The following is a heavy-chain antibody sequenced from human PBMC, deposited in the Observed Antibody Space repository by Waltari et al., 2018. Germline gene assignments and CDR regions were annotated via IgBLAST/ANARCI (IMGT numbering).Heavy chain of an antibody. CDR3: ARVVGYSSSSGIFDY. CDR1: GGTFRSYA. J-gene: IGHJ4*02. V-gene: IGHV1-69*13. D-gene: IGHD6-6*01. CDR2: IIPIFVTA. Sequence: QVQPVQSGAEVKKPGSSVKVSCKASGGTFRSYAISWVRQAPGQVLEWMAGIIPIFVTANYAQKFQGRVTITADESTSTAYMELSSLRSEDTAVYYCARVVGYSSSSGIFDYWGQGTLVTVSS.